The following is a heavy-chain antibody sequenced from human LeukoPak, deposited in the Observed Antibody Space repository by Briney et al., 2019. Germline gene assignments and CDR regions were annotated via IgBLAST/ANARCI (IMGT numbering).Heavy chain of an antibody. CDR3: ARIYDSSDYSTYYFDY. CDR2: IYYSGST. Sequence: PSETLSLTCTVSGGSISSYYWSWIRQPPGKGLEWIGYIYYSGSTNYNPSLKSRVTISVDTSKNQFSLKVSSVTAADTAVYYCARIYDSSDYSTYYFDYWGQGTLVTVSS. CDR1: GGSISSYY. D-gene: IGHD3-22*01. V-gene: IGHV4-59*08. J-gene: IGHJ4*02.